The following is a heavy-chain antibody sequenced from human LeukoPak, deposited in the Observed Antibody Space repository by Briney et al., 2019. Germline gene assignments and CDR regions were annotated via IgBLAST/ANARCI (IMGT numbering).Heavy chain of an antibody. CDR1: GGSFSSYY. CDR2: IYYSGST. CDR3: ARVGYDSSGYFDY. J-gene: IGHJ4*02. V-gene: IGHV4-59*01. D-gene: IGHD3-22*01. Sequence: SETLSLTCTVSGGSFSSYYWSWIRQPPGKGLVWIGYIYYSGSTNYNPSLESRVTMSIDTSKNQFSLKVTSVTAADTAVYYCARVGYDSSGYFDYWGQGTPVTVSS.